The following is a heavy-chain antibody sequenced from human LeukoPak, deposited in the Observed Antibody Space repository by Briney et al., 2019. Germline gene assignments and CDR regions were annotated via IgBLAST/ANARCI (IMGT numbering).Heavy chain of an antibody. V-gene: IGHV1-18*01. CDR1: GGTFSNYA. D-gene: IGHD2-2*01. J-gene: IGHJ6*02. CDR3: ARLGYCSSTSCYAYYYYGMDV. Sequence: ASVKVSCKASGGTFSNYAVTWVRQAPGQGLEWMGWINTYNGNTNYAQKLQGRVTMTTDTSTSTAYMELRSLRSDDTAVYYCARLGYCSSTSCYAYYYYGMDVWGQGTTVTVSS. CDR2: INTYNGNT.